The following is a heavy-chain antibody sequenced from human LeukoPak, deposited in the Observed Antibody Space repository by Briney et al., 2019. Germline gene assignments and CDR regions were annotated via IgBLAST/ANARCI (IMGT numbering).Heavy chain of an antibody. Sequence: GASVKVSCKASGGTFSSYAISWVRQAPGQGLEWMGGIIPIFGTANYAQTFQGRVTITADKSTSTAYMELSSLRSEDTAVYYCATDRGYYDSSGHMVDYWGQGTLVTVSS. J-gene: IGHJ4*02. CDR3: ATDRGYYDSSGHMVDY. V-gene: IGHV1-69*06. CDR1: GGTFSSYA. CDR2: IIPIFGTA. D-gene: IGHD3-22*01.